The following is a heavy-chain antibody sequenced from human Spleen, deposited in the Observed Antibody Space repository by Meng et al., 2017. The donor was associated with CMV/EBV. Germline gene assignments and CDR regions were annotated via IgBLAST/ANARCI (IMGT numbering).Heavy chain of an antibody. CDR3: ANYYYDILTGYLD. J-gene: IGHJ4*02. CDR1: GYTFTGYY. CDR2: SNAGNGNT. D-gene: IGHD3-9*01. V-gene: IGHV1/OR15-3*02. Sequence: PGVEVKHPWASVKVSCKASGYTFTGYYMHWVRQAPGQGLGWMGWSNAGNGNTKYSQKFQGRVTITRDTSASTAYMELSSLRSDDTAVYYCANYYYDILTGYLDWGQGTLVTVSS.